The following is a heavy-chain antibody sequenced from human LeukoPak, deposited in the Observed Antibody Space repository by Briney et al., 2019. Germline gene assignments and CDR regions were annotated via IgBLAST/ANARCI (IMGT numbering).Heavy chain of an antibody. CDR2: IIPIFGTA. Sequence: SVKVSFKAAGGTFIIYAISWVRQAPGQGLEWMGGIIPIFGTANYAQKFQGRVTITADKSTSTAYMELSSLRSEDTAVYYCARGRYSSGWYGGYWGQGTLVTVSS. CDR1: GGTFIIYA. CDR3: ARGRYSSGWYGGY. J-gene: IGHJ4*02. V-gene: IGHV1-69*06. D-gene: IGHD6-19*01.